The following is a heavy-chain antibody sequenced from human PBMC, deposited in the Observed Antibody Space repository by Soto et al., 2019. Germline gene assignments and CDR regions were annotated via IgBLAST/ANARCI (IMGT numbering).Heavy chain of an antibody. J-gene: IGHJ5*02. Sequence: SETLSLTCTVSGGSISRSSYYWGWIRQPPGKGLEWIGSIYYSGSTYYNPSLKSRVTIFVDTSKNQFSLKLSSVTAADTAVYYYARVPDRWGQGTLVTVSS. D-gene: IGHD2-2*01. CDR3: ARVPDR. CDR1: GGSISRSSYY. V-gene: IGHV4-39*07. CDR2: IYYSGST.